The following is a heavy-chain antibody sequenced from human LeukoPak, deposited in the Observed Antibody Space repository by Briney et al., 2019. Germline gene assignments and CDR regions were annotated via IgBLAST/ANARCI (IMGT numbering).Heavy chain of an antibody. CDR1: GGSISSDNW. Sequence: KPSGTLSLTCAVSGGSISSDNWWGSVRQTPGRGLEWIGEIYHSGGTNYNPSLKSRVTISVEKTKNQFSLKLSSVTAADTAVYYCARMNVEDSDYYMDVWGKGTTVTISS. CDR3: ARMNVEDSDYYMDV. V-gene: IGHV4-4*02. D-gene: IGHD1-1*01. CDR2: IYHSGGT. J-gene: IGHJ6*03.